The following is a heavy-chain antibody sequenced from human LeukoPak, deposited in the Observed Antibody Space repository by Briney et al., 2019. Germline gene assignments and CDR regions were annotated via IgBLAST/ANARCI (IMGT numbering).Heavy chain of an antibody. CDR1: GFTVSSNY. D-gene: IGHD1-26*01. CDR3: ARGGIGSSWAFDI. V-gene: IGHV3-53*01. Sequence: GGSLRLSCAASGFTVSSNYMSWVRQAPGKGLEWVSVIYGGGSTYYADSVKGRFTISRDNAKNSLYLQMNSLRAEDTAVYYCARGGIGSSWAFDIWGQGTMVSVSS. CDR2: IYGGGST. J-gene: IGHJ3*02.